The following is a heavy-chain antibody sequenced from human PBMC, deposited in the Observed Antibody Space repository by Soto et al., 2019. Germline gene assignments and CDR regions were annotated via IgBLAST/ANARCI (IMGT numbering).Heavy chain of an antibody. CDR3: ARKYSGLEY. V-gene: IGHV3-7*01. J-gene: IGHJ4*02. CDR2: IKPDGSAK. Sequence: GGSLSLSCEVSGFTFSNYWMSWVRQGPGKGPEWVANIKPDGSAKFYVDSVEGRFTISRDNAKNSLYLQMNSLSAEDTAIYYCARKYSGLEYWGQGTQVTVSS. D-gene: IGHD5-12*01. CDR1: GFTFSNYW.